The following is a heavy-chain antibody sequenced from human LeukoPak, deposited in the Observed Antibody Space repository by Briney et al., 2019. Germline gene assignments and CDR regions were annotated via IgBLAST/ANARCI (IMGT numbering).Heavy chain of an antibody. V-gene: IGHV1-8*01. CDR2: VNPNSGNT. Sequence: ASVKVSCKASGYTFTSYDINWVRQATGQGLEWMGWVNPNSGNTGFAQKFQGRVTMTRNTSISTAYMELSSLRSEDTAVYYCARGLKTRGGGRFCKIYMTKLVKGCTDYNWFDPWGQGTLVTVSS. CDR1: GYTFTSYD. CDR3: ARGLKTRGGGRFCKIYMTKLVKGCTDYNWFDP. J-gene: IGHJ5*02. D-gene: IGHD6-6*01.